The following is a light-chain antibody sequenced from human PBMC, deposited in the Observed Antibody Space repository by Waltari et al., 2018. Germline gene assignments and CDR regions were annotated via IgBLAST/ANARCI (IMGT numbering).Light chain of an antibody. Sequence: QSALTQPASVSGSPRQSTPISCTGTRSDVGAYHSASWSPQHPGKAPKLMIYDVSDRPSGVSNRFSGSKSGNTASLTISGLQAEDEADYYCSSYTSTSTWVFGGGTKLTVL. CDR1: RSDVGAYHS. J-gene: IGLJ3*02. V-gene: IGLV2-14*03. CDR2: DVS. CDR3: SSYTSTSTWV.